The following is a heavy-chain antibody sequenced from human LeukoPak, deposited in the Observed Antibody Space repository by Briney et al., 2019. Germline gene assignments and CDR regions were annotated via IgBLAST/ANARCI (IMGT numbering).Heavy chain of an antibody. J-gene: IGHJ5*02. Sequence: GGSLRLSCAASGFSFEDYGLNWIRQPPGKGLEWVAVISYDGSNKYYADSVKGRFTISRDNSKNTLYLQMNSLRAEDTAEYYCARDSITGRGWFDPWGQGTLVTVSS. D-gene: IGHD1-20*01. V-gene: IGHV3-30*03. CDR3: ARDSITGRGWFDP. CDR1: GFSFEDYG. CDR2: ISYDGSNK.